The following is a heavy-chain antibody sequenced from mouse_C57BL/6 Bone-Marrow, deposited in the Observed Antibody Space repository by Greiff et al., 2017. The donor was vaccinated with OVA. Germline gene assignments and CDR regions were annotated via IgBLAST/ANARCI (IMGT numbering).Heavy chain of an antibody. CDR2: IYPRSGNT. J-gene: IGHJ4*01. CDR1: GYTFTSYG. CDR3: ARRGIYYDYDGYAMDY. Sequence: VQLQESGAELARPGASVKLSCKASGYTFTSYGISWVKQRTGQGLEWIGEIYPRSGNTYYNEKFKGKATLTADKSSSTAYMELRSLTSEDSAVYFCARRGIYYDYDGYAMDYWGQGTSVTVSS. V-gene: IGHV1-81*01. D-gene: IGHD2-4*01.